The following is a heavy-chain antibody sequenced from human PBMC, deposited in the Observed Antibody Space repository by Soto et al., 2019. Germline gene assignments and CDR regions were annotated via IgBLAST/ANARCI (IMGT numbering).Heavy chain of an antibody. CDR2: ISAYNGNT. CDR3: ARGEIAAAPDAFDI. V-gene: IGHV1-18*01. D-gene: IGHD6-13*01. Sequence: GASVKASCKASGDTITSYGISWVRQAPGQGLEWMGWISAYNGNTNYAQKLQGRVTMTTDTSTSTAYMELRSLRSDDTAVYYCARGEIAAAPDAFDIWGQGTMVTVSS. J-gene: IGHJ3*02. CDR1: GDTITSYG.